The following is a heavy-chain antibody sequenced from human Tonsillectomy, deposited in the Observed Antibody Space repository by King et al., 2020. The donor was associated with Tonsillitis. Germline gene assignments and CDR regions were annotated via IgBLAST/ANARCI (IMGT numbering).Heavy chain of an antibody. V-gene: IGHV3-30*18. CDR2: ISYDGSLK. Sequence: QLVESGGGVVQPRRSLRLSCAASGFTFSSYGMHWVRQAPGKGLEWVTVISYDGSLKYYADSVKGRFTISRDNSKNTLYLQMNSLRAEDTAVYYCAKGHTMVRGVIITGLFDYWGQGTLVTVSS. CDR3: AKGHTMVRGVIITGLFDY. J-gene: IGHJ4*02. CDR1: GFTFSSYG. D-gene: IGHD3-10*01.